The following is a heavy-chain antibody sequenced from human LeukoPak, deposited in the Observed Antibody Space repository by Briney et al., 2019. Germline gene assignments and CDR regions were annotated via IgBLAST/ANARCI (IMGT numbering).Heavy chain of an antibody. D-gene: IGHD2-2*02. CDR3: AREYGYCSSTSCYTNWFDP. V-gene: IGHV1-18*01. CDR1: GYTFTSYG. CDR2: ISAYNGNT. J-gene: IGHJ5*02. Sequence: ASVKVSCKASGYTFTSYGISWVRQAPGQGLEWMGWISAYNGNTNYAQKLQGRVTMTTDTSTSTAYMELRSLRSDDTAVYYCAREYGYCSSTSCYTNWFDPWGQGTLVTVSS.